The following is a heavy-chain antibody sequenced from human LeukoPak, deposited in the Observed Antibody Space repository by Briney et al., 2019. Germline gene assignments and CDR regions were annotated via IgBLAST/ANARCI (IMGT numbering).Heavy chain of an antibody. CDR2: IYYSGST. V-gene: IGHV4-39*01. D-gene: IGHD3-22*01. CDR1: GGSISSSSYY. J-gene: IGHJ1*01. CDR3: ARLGRYYDSSGYPAEYFQH. Sequence: SETLSLTCTVSGGSISSSSYYWGWIRQPPGKGLEWIGSIYYSGSTYYNPSLKSRVTISVDTSKNQFSLKPSSVTAADTAVYYCARLGRYYDSSGYPAEYFQHWGQGTLVTVSS.